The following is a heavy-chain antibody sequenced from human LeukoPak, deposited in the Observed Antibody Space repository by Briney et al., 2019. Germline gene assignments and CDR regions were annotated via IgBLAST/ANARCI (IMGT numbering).Heavy chain of an antibody. D-gene: IGHD5-24*01. V-gene: IGHV3-7*01. Sequence: QPGGSLRLSCAASGFTFSSYWMSWVRQARGKGLEWVANIKQDGSEKYYVDSVKGRFTISRDNAKNSLYLQMNSLRAEDTAVYYCAKDPERWTAAPLFYWGQGTLVTVSS. CDR2: IKQDGSEK. J-gene: IGHJ4*02. CDR3: AKDPERWTAAPLFY. CDR1: GFTFSSYW.